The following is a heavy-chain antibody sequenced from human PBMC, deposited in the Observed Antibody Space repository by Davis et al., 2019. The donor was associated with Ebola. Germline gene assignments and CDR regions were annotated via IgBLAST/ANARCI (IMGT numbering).Heavy chain of an antibody. CDR2: FDPEDGET. D-gene: IGHD3-22*01. V-gene: IGHV1-24*01. J-gene: IGHJ4*02. CDR1: GYTLTELS. Sequence: AASVKVSCKVSGYTLTELSMHWVRQAPGKGLEWMGGFDPEDGETINAQKFQGRVTMTEDTSTDTAYMELSSLRSEDTAVYYCATETYYYDSSGYGGRYFDYWGQGTLVTVSS. CDR3: ATETYYYDSSGYGGRYFDY.